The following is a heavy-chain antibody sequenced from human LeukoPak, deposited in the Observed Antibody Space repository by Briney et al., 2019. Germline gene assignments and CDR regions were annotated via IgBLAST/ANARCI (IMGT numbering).Heavy chain of an antibody. Sequence: PSGTLSLTCAVSGGSISSSNWWSWVRQPPGKGLEWIGEIYHSGSTNYNPSLKSRVTISVDKSKNQFSLKLSSVTAADTAVYYCARAVRGEMAYNWSYYYYGMDVWGQGTTVTVSS. CDR2: IYHSGST. J-gene: IGHJ6*02. V-gene: IGHV4-4*02. CDR1: GGSISSSNW. CDR3: ARAVRGEMAYNWSYYYYGMDV. D-gene: IGHD5-24*01.